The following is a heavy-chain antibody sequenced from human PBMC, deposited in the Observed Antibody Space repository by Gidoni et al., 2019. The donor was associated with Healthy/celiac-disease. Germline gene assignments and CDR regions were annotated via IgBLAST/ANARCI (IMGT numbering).Heavy chain of an antibody. D-gene: IGHD6-13*01. Sequence: EVQLVESGGGLVQPGGSLRLSCAASGFTFSSYWMSWVRQAPGKGLEWVANIKQDGSEKYYVDSVKGRFTISRDNAKNSLYLQMNSLRAEDTAVYYCARDQSAADPYYFDYWGQGTLVTVSS. V-gene: IGHV3-7*01. CDR2: IKQDGSEK. J-gene: IGHJ4*02. CDR3: ARDQSAADPYYFDY. CDR1: GFTFSSYW.